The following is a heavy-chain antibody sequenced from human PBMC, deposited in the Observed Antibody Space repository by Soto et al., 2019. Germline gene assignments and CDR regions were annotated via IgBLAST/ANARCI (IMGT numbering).Heavy chain of an antibody. V-gene: IGHV3-7*01. CDR3: ARDSRGYYP. J-gene: IGHJ5*02. D-gene: IGHD5-12*01. Sequence: GGSLRLSCEASGFTISTHWMSWVRQAPGKGLEWVANIKEDGSEKYYLDSVKGRFTISRDNAKNSLYLEMNSLRAEDTAVYYCARDSRGYYPWGQGTLVTVSS. CDR1: GFTISTHW. CDR2: IKEDGSEK.